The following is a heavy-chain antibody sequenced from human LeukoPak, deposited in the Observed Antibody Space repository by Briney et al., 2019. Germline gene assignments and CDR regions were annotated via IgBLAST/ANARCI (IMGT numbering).Heavy chain of an antibody. Sequence: GGSLRLSCAVSGFTFSSYAMSWVRQAPGQGLEWVSAISGSGDSTYYADSVKGRFTISRDNAKNSLYLQMNNLRAEDTAVFYCTRGSVVRSGSYYFDYWGQGTLVTVSS. D-gene: IGHD3-10*01. CDR2: ISGSGDST. CDR3: TRGSVVRSGSYYFDY. CDR1: GFTFSSYA. V-gene: IGHV3-23*01. J-gene: IGHJ4*02.